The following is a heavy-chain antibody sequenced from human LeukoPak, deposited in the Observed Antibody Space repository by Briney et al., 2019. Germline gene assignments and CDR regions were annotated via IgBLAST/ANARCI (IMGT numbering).Heavy chain of an antibody. D-gene: IGHD3-22*01. V-gene: IGHV1-46*01. CDR1: GYTFTSYY. CDR3: ARGRGVYYDSSGYSFDY. J-gene: IGHJ4*02. Sequence: ASVKVSCKASGYTFTSYYMHWVRQAPGQGLEWMGIINPSGGSTSYAQKFQGRVTMTRDTSTSTAYMELSSLRSEDTAVYYCARGRGVYYDSSGYSFDYWGQGTLVTVSS. CDR2: INPSGGST.